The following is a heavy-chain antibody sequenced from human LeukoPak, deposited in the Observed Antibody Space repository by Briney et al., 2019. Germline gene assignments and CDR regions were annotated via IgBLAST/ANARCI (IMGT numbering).Heavy chain of an antibody. CDR2: ISNNGGYT. CDR1: GFTFSSSA. V-gene: IGHV3-23*01. CDR3: AKDEFGGSYSDY. J-gene: IGHJ4*02. Sequence: PTGGSLRLSCAASGFTFSSSAMSWVRQAPGKGLEWVSAISNNGGYTYYADSVQGRFTISRDNSKSTLCLQMNSLRAEDTAVYYCAKDEFGGSYSDYWGQGTLVTVSS. D-gene: IGHD1-26*01.